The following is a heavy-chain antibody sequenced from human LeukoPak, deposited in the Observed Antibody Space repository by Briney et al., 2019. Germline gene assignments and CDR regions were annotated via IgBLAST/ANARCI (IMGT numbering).Heavy chain of an antibody. CDR1: GFTVSSNY. CDR2: IYSGGST. V-gene: IGHV3-66*01. D-gene: IGHD1-20*01. Sequence: GGSLRLSCAASGFTVSSNYMSWVRQAPGKGLEWVSVIYSGGSTYYADSVKGRFTISRDNSKNTLYLQMNSLRAEDTAVYYCVKLAGSNWNVLVFDYWGQGTPVTVSS. CDR3: VKLAGSNWNVLVFDY. J-gene: IGHJ4*02.